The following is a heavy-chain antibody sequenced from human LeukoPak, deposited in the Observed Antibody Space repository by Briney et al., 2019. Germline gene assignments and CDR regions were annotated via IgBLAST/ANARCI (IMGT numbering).Heavy chain of an antibody. CDR3: AKDRRAMIIPTGGFD. V-gene: IGHV3-30-3*01. CDR1: GFTFSSYA. CDR2: ISYDGSYK. Sequence: GGSLRLSCAASGFTFSSYAMHWVRQAPGKGLEWVAVISYDGSYKYYADSVKGRFTISRDNSKNTLYLQMNSLRAEDTAVYYCAKDRRAMIIPTGGFDWGQGTLVTVSS. D-gene: IGHD3-22*01. J-gene: IGHJ4*02.